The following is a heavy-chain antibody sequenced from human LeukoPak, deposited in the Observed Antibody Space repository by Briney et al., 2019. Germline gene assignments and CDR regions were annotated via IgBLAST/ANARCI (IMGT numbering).Heavy chain of an antibody. J-gene: IGHJ4*02. V-gene: IGHV1-2*02. CDR1: GYTFTCYY. Sequence: ASVKVSCKASGYTFTCYYMHWVRQAPGQGLEWMGWINPNSGGTNYAQKFQGRVTMTRDTSISTAYMELSRLRSDDTAVYYCARGSGHRPPNDYWGQGTLVTVSS. D-gene: IGHD6-19*01. CDR3: ARGSGHRPPNDY. CDR2: INPNSGGT.